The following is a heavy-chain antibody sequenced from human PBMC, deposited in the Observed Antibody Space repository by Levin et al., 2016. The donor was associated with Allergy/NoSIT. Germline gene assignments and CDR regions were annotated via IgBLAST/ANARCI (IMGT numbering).Heavy chain of an antibody. CDR1: GVSFTNYY. Sequence: SETLSLTCTVSGVSFTNYYWSWFRQPPGKGLEWIGYGYYTGRTNYNPSLKSRVTISVDSSKNQFSLKLTSVAAADTAIYYCASFDGGNSETFDYWGQGTLVTVSS. CDR2: GYYTGRT. J-gene: IGHJ4*02. D-gene: IGHD4-23*01. CDR3: ASFDGGNSETFDY. V-gene: IGHV4-59*01.